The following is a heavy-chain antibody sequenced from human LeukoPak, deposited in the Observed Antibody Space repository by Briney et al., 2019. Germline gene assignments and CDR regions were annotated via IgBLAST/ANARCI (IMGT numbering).Heavy chain of an antibody. CDR1: GFTFDDYG. V-gene: IGHV3-20*04. D-gene: IGHD2-2*01. CDR2: INWNGGST. Sequence: PGGSLRLSCAASGFTFDDYGMSWVRQAPGKGLEWVSGINWNGGSTGYADSVKGRFTISRDNAKNSLYLQMNSLRAEDTALYCCAREGTYCSSTSCSSYFDYWGQGTLVTVSS. J-gene: IGHJ4*02. CDR3: AREGTYCSSTSCSSYFDY.